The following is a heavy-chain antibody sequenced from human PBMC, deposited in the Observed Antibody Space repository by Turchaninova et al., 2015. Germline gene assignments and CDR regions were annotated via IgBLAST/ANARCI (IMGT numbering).Heavy chain of an antibody. J-gene: IGHJ6*02. CDR3: ARGVLESHTYSGMDV. CDR2: ISSRGDTI. Sequence: GESGGGLVQPGQSLRLSCAASGFTFQNYEMNWVRQAPGKGLEWVSFISSRGDTIYYADSVKGRFTISRDNAKNSLYLQMNSLRADDTSVYSCARGVLESHTYSGMDVWGQGTKVTV. V-gene: IGHV3-48*03. D-gene: IGHD3-10*02. CDR1: GFTFQNYE.